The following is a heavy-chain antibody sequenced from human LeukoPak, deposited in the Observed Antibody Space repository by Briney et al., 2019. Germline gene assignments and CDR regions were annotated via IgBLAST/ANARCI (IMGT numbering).Heavy chain of an antibody. CDR2: IRSKANSYAT. D-gene: IGHD1-26*01. V-gene: IGHV3-73*01. CDR3: TRHGSRWEHDY. Sequence: GGSLRLSCAASGFTFSGSSMHWVRPASGTGREWVGRIRSKANSYATAYAASVNGRFTISRDDSKNTANLQMNSLKTEDTAVYYCTRHGSRWEHDYWGQGTLGTVSS. J-gene: IGHJ4*02. CDR1: GFTFSGSS.